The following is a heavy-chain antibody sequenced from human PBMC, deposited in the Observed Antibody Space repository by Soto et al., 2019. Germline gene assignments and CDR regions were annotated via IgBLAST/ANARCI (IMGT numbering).Heavy chain of an antibody. V-gene: IGHV4-59*07. CDR1: GGSISNYY. J-gene: IGHJ4*02. CDR3: ARAGAATLSDY. D-gene: IGHD2-15*01. Sequence: SDTLSINCTVSGGSISNYYCSRIRQPPGKGLEWIWYMYYSGSTNYNPSLKSRVTISVDTSKNQFSLKLSSVTAADTAVYYCARAGAATLSDYWGQGTLVTVS. CDR2: MYYSGST.